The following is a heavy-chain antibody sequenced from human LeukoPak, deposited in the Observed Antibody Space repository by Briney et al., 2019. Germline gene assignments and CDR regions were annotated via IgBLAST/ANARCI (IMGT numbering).Heavy chain of an antibody. D-gene: IGHD5-18*01. V-gene: IGHV3-30*02. Sequence: PGGSLRLSCAASGFTFSSYAMSWVRQAPGKGLEWLAFIQFDGSNKYSADSVKGRFTISRDNTQTTLYLEMNSLRAEDTAMYYCAKDLNPAMVTRTFDLWGQGTMVTVSS. CDR1: GFTFSSYA. CDR3: AKDLNPAMVTRTFDL. J-gene: IGHJ3*01. CDR2: IQFDGSNK.